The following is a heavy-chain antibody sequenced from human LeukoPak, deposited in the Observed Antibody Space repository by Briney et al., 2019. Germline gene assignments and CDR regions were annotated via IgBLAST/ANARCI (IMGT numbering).Heavy chain of an antibody. V-gene: IGHV3-7*03. J-gene: IGHJ4*02. CDR3: ARDGGWHRFDY. Sequence: AGGSLRLSCAASGFTFSSYWMNWARQAPEKGLEWVANINEDGSQKYYLGSVTGRFTISRDNAKNSLYLQMNSLSAEDTAMYYCARDGGWHRFDYWGQGTLVIVSS. D-gene: IGHD6-19*01. CDR2: INEDGSQK. CDR1: GFTFSSYW.